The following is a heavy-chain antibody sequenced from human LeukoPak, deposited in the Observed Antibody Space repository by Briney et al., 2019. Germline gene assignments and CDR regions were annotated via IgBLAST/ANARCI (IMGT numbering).Heavy chain of an antibody. V-gene: IGHV4-59*01. CDR2: IYYSGST. Sequence: SETLSLTCTVSGGSISSYYWSWIRQPPGKGLEWIGYIYYSGSTNYNPSLKSRVTISVDTSKNQFSLKLSSVTAADTAVYYCARACNSDSSGWYPSIYYYYGMDVWGQGTTVTVSS. CDR1: GGSISSYY. CDR3: ARACNSDSSGWYPSIYYYYGMDV. J-gene: IGHJ6*02. D-gene: IGHD6-19*01.